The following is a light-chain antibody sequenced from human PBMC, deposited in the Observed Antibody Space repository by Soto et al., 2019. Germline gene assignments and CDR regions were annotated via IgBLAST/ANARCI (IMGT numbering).Light chain of an antibody. Sequence: AIQLTQSPSSLSASVGDRVTITCRASQGISSALAWYQQKPGKAPKLLIYDASRLESGVPSRFSGSGSGTAFTLTISSLQPEEFATYYCQQFNSYPLTFGGGTKVEIK. CDR2: DAS. CDR3: QQFNSYPLT. V-gene: IGKV1-13*02. CDR1: QGISSA. J-gene: IGKJ4*01.